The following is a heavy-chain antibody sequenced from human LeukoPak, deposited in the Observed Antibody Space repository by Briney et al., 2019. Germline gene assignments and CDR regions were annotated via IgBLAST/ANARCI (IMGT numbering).Heavy chain of an antibody. Sequence: ASVKVSCKASGYTFTSYDINWVRQATGQGLEWMGWMNPNSGNTGYAQKFQGRVTMTRNTSISTAYMELSSLRSEDTAVYYCARVIVVVVAAKSTSWFDPWGQGTLVTVSS. CDR3: ARVIVVVVAAKSTSWFDP. D-gene: IGHD2-15*01. J-gene: IGHJ5*02. CDR1: GYTFTSYD. V-gene: IGHV1-8*01. CDR2: MNPNSGNT.